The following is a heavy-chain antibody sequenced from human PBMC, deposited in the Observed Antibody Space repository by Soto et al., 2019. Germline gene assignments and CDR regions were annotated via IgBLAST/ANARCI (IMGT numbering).Heavy chain of an antibody. J-gene: IGHJ6*03. CDR2: INPNSGGT. CDR3: ARDGPSFRKYSSSRKNRNYYYYYMDV. Sequence: ASVKVSCKASGYTFTGYYMHWVRQAPGQGLEWMGWINPNSGGTNYAKKFQGWVTMPRDTSISTAYMELSRLRSADTAVFYCARDGPSFRKYSSSRKNRNYYYYYMDVWGKGTTVTVSS. V-gene: IGHV1-2*04. CDR1: GYTFTGYY. D-gene: IGHD6-13*01.